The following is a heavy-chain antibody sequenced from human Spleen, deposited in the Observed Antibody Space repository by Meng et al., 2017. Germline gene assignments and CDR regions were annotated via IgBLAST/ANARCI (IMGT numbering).Heavy chain of an antibody. J-gene: IGHJ4*02. CDR3: ARGPTTMAHDFDY. CDR2: INHSGST. D-gene: IGHD4-11*01. V-gene: IGHV4-34*01. CDR1: GGSFSDYY. Sequence: QGQLRRWGAVLLKPSEPLSLTCVVSGGSFSDYYWSWIRQPPGKGLEWIGEINHSGSTNYNPSLESRATISVDTSQNNLSLKLSSVTAADSAVYYCARGPTTMAHDFDYWGQGTLVTVSS.